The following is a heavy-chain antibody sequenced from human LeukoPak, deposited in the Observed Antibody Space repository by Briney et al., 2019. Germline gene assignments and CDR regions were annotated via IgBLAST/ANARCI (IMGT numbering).Heavy chain of an antibody. CDR2: IYSGGNT. Sequence: GGSLRLSCVASEFSVSTNYMTWVRQAPGKGLEWVSVIYSGGNTYYADSVKGRFIISRDISKNIVYLQMSSLRVEDMAVYYCARMRKQVGSRYFDPWGQGTLVTVSS. CDR1: EFSVSTNY. V-gene: IGHV3-53*01. J-gene: IGHJ5*02. D-gene: IGHD1-26*01. CDR3: ARMRKQVGSRYFDP.